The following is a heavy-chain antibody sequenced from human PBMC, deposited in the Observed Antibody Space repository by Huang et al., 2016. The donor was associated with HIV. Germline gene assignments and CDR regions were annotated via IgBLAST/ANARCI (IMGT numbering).Heavy chain of an antibody. Sequence: QVQLEQSGPAVRKPGTSVKVSCQASGGSFSDQIISCVRQAPGQRLEWMAGIHPVFGEPAYSQKFKVRVTKTADESTATIYMKLNSLTSEDTAVYYCAMSLRYQYDSRSYWERYFDYWGQGTLVTVSS. D-gene: IGHD1-26*01. V-gene: IGHV1-69*01. CDR1: GGSFSDQI. CDR2: IHPVFGEP. CDR3: AMSLRYQYDSRSYWERYFDY. J-gene: IGHJ4*02.